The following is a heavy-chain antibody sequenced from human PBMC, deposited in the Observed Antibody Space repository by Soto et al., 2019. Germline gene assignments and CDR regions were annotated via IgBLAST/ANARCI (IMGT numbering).Heavy chain of an antibody. CDR1: GFTFDDYA. CDR2: ISWDGGST. CDR3: AKDQYCSGGSCYHAADY. J-gene: IGHJ4*02. V-gene: IGHV3-43D*04. Sequence: GSLRLSCAASGFTFDDYAMHWVRQAPGKGLEWVSLISWDGGSTYYADSVKGRFTISRDNSKKSLYLQMNSLRAEDTAVYYCAKDQYCSGGSCYHAADYWGQGTLVTVS. D-gene: IGHD2-15*01.